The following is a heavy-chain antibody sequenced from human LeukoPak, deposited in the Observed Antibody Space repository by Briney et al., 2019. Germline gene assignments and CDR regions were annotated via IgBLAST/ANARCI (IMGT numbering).Heavy chain of an antibody. CDR2: IYYSGST. CDR1: GGSISSYY. J-gene: IGHJ5*02. D-gene: IGHD1-26*01. Sequence: PSETLSLTCTVSGGSISSYYWSWIRQPPGKGLEWIGYIYYSGSTYYNPSLKSRVTISVDTSKNQFSLKLSSVTAADTAVYYCARDSGMASYNWFDPWGQGTLVTVSS. V-gene: IGHV4-59*06. CDR3: ARDSGMASYNWFDP.